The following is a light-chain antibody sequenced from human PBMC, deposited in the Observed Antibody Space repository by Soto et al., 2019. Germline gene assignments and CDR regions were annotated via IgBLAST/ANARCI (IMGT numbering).Light chain of an antibody. J-gene: IGLJ1*01. Sequence: QSVLTQPASVSGSPGQSITISCTGTSSDVGGYNYVSWYQQHPGKAPKLMIYGVSNRPSGVSNRFSGSKSGNTASLTISGLQAEDEADYYCSSYTSSSTHYVFGTGTKVTVL. CDR2: GVS. CDR3: SSYTSSSTHYV. CDR1: SSDVGGYNY. V-gene: IGLV2-14*01.